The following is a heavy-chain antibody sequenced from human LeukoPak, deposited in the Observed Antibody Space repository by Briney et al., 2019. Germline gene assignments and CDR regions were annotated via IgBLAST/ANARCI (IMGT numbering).Heavy chain of an antibody. J-gene: IGHJ4*02. CDR1: GFTFSRNA. D-gene: IGHD3-9*01. CDR3: AKNRGVLRNFDCYDY. CDR2: ISGSADST. V-gene: IGHV3-23*01. Sequence: GGSLRLSCTASGFTFSRNAMNWVRQTPGKGLEWVSAISGSADSTYYADSVKGRFTISRDNSKNTLYLQVNSLRAEDTAVYYCAKNRGVLRNFDCYDYWGQGTLVTVSS.